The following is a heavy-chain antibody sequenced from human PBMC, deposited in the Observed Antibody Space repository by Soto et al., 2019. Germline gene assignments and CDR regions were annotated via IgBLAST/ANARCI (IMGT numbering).Heavy chain of an antibody. D-gene: IGHD3-22*01. J-gene: IGHJ4*02. CDR1: GFTFSSYG. V-gene: IGHV3-33*01. CDR2: IWYDGSNK. Sequence: QVQLVESGGGVVQPGRSLRLSCAASGFTFSSYGMHWVRQAPGKGLEWVAVIWYDGSNKYYADSVKGRFTISRDNSKNTLYLQMNSLRAEDTAVYYCARKSRSSTGYVDYWGQGTLVTVSS. CDR3: ARKSRSSTGYVDY.